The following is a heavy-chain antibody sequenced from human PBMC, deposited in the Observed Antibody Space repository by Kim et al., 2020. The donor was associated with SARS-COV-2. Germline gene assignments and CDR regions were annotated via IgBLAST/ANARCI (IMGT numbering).Heavy chain of an antibody. CDR1: GDSIKNYY. Sequence: SETLSLTCTVSGDSIKNYYWSWIRQPPGKGLEWIAYLSYSGTTSYNPSLKSRVTMSLDTSKNQFSWKLTSVSAADTAVYYCAELITAVYWFFDPWGRGTL. D-gene: IGHD1-20*01. CDR2: LSYSGTT. CDR3: AELITAVYWFFDP. J-gene: IGHJ2*01. V-gene: IGHV4-59*13.